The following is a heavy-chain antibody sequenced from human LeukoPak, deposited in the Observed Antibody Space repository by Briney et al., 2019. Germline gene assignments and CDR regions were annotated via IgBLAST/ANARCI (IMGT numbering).Heavy chain of an antibody. CDR1: GFTFSSYS. Sequence: GSLRLSCAASGFTFSSYSMNWVRQAPGKGLEWVSSISSSSSYIYYADSVKGRFTISRDNDKNYLYLQMSSLRAEDTAVYYCARNLIKGFYGAMGYWGQGTLVTVSS. CDR3: ARNLIKGFYGAMGY. V-gene: IGHV3-21*01. CDR2: ISSSSSYI. D-gene: IGHD3-3*01. J-gene: IGHJ4*02.